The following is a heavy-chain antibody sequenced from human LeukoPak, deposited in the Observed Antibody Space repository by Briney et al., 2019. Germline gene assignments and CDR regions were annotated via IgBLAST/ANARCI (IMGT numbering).Heavy chain of an antibody. Sequence: SETLSLTCTVSGGSVSSGNDHWSWIRQPPGVGLEWIAYARDGGTTNHNPSLKSRVTISVDTSKNQFSLKLTTVTAADTAVYYCARDGLSGKRLSTHAFDIWGQGTMVTVSS. CDR1: GGSVSSGNDH. J-gene: IGHJ3*02. D-gene: IGHD3-16*02. V-gene: IGHV4-61*01. CDR3: ARDGLSGKRLSTHAFDI. CDR2: ARDGGTT.